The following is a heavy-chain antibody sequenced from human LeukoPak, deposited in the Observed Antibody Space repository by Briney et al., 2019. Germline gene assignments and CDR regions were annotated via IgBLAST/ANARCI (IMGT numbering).Heavy chain of an antibody. CDR3: ARSYGLDAFDI. V-gene: IGHV4-39*01. Sequence: PSETLSLTCTVSGGSISSSSYYWGWIRQPPGKGLEWIGTIYYSESTYYTPSLKSRLTIYVDPSQHQLSLKLSAVTAADTAVYYCARSYGLDAFDIWGQGTMVTVSS. CDR1: GGSISSSSYY. D-gene: IGHD4-17*01. CDR2: IYYSEST. J-gene: IGHJ3*02.